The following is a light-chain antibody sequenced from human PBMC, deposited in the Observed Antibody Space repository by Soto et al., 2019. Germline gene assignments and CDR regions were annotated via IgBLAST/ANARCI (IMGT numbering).Light chain of an antibody. CDR1: QSVSRTY. J-gene: IGKJ5*01. CDR3: QQYRPSPAIS. CDR2: DAS. V-gene: IGKV3-20*01. Sequence: ENVLTQSPGTLSLSPGERATLSCRASQSVSRTYLAWYQQKPVQAPRLLIYDASNRATGIPARFSGSGSGTDFTLTISSLEPEDSALYFCQQYRPSPAISFGQGTRLEIK.